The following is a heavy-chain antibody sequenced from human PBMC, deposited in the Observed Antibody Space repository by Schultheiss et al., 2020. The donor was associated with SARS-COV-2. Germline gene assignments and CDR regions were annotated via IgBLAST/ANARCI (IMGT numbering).Heavy chain of an antibody. V-gene: IGHV4-4*07. CDR1: GGSISSYF. D-gene: IGHD3/OR15-3a*01. CDR2: IYSSGST. J-gene: IGHJ4*02. Sequence: SETLSLTCTVSGGSISSYFWSWIRQPAEKGLEWIGRIYSSGSTNYNPSLKSRVTMSVDTSKNQFSLKLSSVTAADTAVYYCARHGLGYPYYFDYWGQGTLVTVSS. CDR3: ARHGLGYPYYFDY.